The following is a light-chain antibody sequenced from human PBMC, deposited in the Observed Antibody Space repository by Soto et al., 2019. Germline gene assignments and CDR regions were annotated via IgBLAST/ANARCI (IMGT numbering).Light chain of an antibody. CDR1: SSNIGAGYD. CDR2: GNS. V-gene: IGLV1-40*01. CDR3: QSYDSSLSGLHVV. Sequence: QSVLTQPPSVSGAPGQRVTISCTGSSSNIGAGYDVHWYQQLPGTAPKLLIYGNSNRPSGVPVRFSGSKSGTSASLAITGLQAEDEADYYCQSYDSSLSGLHVVFGGGTKLTVL. J-gene: IGLJ2*01.